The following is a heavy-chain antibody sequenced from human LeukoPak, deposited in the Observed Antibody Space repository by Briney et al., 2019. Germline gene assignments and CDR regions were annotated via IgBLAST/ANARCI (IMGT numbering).Heavy chain of an antibody. Sequence: GGSLRLSCAASGFTFTSYNFNWVRQAPGKGLEWISYITSSSGIIYYADSVKGRFTISRDNAKNSLYLQMNSLRAEDTAVYYCARGGYSYGYYYYYYMDVWGKGTTVTVSS. CDR2: ITSSSGII. CDR3: ARGGYSYGYYYYYYMDV. CDR1: GFTFTSYN. J-gene: IGHJ6*03. V-gene: IGHV3-48*04. D-gene: IGHD5-18*01.